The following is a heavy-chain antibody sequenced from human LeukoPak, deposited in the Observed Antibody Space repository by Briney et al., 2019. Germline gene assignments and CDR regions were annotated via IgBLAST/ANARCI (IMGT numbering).Heavy chain of an antibody. J-gene: IGHJ6*02. CDR1: GDDVSSNSGT. CDR2: TYYRSKWYY. CDR3: AKGSYAMGV. Sequence: SQTLSLTCAISGDDVSSNSGTWSWVRQSPSRGLEWLGRTYYRSKWYYDYAVSVKTRITINPDTSRNQFSLQLHSLTPEDTAVYYCAKGSYAMGVWSQGTTVTVSS. V-gene: IGHV6-1*01.